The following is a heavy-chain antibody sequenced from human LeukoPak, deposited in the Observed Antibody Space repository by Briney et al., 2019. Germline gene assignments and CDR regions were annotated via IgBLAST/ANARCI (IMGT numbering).Heavy chain of an antibody. Sequence: GASVKVSCKASGYTFTDYYMHWVQQAPGKGLEWMGRVDSEDGETIYAEKLQGRVTMTTDTSTSTAYMELRSLRSDDTAVYYCARDLDSSGYYSGAFDIRGQGTMVTVSS. CDR3: ARDLDSSGYYSGAFDI. D-gene: IGHD3-22*01. CDR1: GYTFTDYY. J-gene: IGHJ3*02. CDR2: VDSEDGET. V-gene: IGHV1-69-2*01.